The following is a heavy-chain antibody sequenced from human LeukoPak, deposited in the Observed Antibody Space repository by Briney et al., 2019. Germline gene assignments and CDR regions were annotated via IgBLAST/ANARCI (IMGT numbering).Heavy chain of an antibody. CDR2: IYYSGST. Sequence: SETLSLTCTVSGGSISGYYWSWIRQPPGKGLEWIGYIYYSGSTYYNPSLKSRVTISVDTSKNQLSLKLSSVTAADTAVYYCARVAYYYYYMDVWGKGTTVTVSS. J-gene: IGHJ6*03. CDR3: ARVAYYYYYMDV. V-gene: IGHV4-59*01. CDR1: GGSISGYY.